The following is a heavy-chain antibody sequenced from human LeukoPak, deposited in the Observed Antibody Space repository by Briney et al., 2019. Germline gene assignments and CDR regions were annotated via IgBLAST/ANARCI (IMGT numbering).Heavy chain of an antibody. V-gene: IGHV3-30*02. CDR1: GFTFSSYG. J-gene: IGHJ4*02. D-gene: IGHD5-12*01. CDR2: IRYDGSNK. CDR3: ANELVDAGGGYDWDGGHLDY. Sequence: GGSLRLSCAASGFTFSSYGMHWVRQAPGKGLEWVAFIRYDGSNKYYADSVKGRFTISRDNSKNTLYLQMNSLRAEDTAVYYCANELVDAGGGYDWDGGHLDYWGQGTLVTVSS.